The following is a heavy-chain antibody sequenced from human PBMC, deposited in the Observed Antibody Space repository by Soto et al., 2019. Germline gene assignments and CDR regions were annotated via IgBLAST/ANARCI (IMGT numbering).Heavy chain of an antibody. CDR2: AYYGGST. D-gene: IGHD6-13*01. J-gene: IGHJ5*02. Sequence: SETLSLTCTVSDDSISSSSYYWGWIRQPPGKGLDWIGSAYYGGSTFFNPSLKSRVTISVDTSKNQFSLKLRSVTAADTAVYYCARLGIAAAVINWFDPWGQGTLVTVSS. CDR1: DDSISSSSYY. CDR3: ARLGIAAAVINWFDP. V-gene: IGHV4-39*01.